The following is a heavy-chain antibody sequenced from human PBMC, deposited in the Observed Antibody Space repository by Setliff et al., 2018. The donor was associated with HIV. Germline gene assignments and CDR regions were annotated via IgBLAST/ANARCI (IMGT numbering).Heavy chain of an antibody. Sequence: ASVKVSCKVSGDTFRNYAINWVRQAPGQGLEWMGWLSAYNGNTKYAQKFQGRVTMTTHTSTNTAYMELRSLRSDDTAVYYCGRSETRDSRGLYYWGQGTLVTVSS. V-gene: IGHV1-18*01. D-gene: IGHD3-22*01. CDR2: LSAYNGNT. CDR1: GDTFRNYA. J-gene: IGHJ4*02. CDR3: GRSETRDSRGLYY.